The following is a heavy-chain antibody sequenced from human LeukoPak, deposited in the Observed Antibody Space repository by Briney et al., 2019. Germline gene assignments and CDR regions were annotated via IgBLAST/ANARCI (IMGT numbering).Heavy chain of an antibody. J-gene: IGHJ4*02. D-gene: IGHD3-3*01. CDR3: ARRAEYYAIWRGYAGYSDY. CDR1: GYSITNGYC. V-gene: IGHV4-38-2*02. CDR2: IYHRGST. Sequence: PSETLSLTCTVSGYSITNGYCWGWIRQPPGKGLEWVGSIYHRGSTYYNPSLRSRVTISLDRSKKKFSLKLTSVTAADTAVYFCARRAEYYAIWRGYAGYSDYWGQGISVTVSS.